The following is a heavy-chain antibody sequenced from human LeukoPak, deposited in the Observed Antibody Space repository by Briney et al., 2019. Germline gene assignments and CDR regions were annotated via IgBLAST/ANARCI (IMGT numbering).Heavy chain of an antibody. CDR3: AKRLKRNYYYHYAMDV. CDR2: IDNSGVIR. Sequence: GGSLRLSCAASGFTFKTHAMSWVRQAPGKGLEWVSRIDNSGVIRSYADSVKGRFTISRDNSKMTLTLQMNSLRAEDTAVYYCAKRLKRNYYYHYAMDVWGQGTTVTVSS. V-gene: IGHV3-23*01. J-gene: IGHJ6*01. CDR1: GFTFKTHA. D-gene: IGHD3-22*01.